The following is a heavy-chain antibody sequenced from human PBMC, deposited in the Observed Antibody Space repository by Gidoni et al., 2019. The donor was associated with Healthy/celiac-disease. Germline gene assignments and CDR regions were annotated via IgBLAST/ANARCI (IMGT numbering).Heavy chain of an antibody. J-gene: IGHJ4*02. V-gene: IGHV3-30*18. CDR2: ISYDGSNK. D-gene: IGHD5-12*01. CDR1: GFTFSSYG. Sequence: QVQLVESGGGVVQPGRSLRLSFAASGFTFSSYGMHWVRQAPGKGLEWVAVISYDGSNKYYADSVKGRFTISRDNSKNTLYLQMNSLRAEETAVYYCAKEKRRWLQDYYFDYWGQGTLVTVSS. CDR3: AKEKRRWLQDYYFDY.